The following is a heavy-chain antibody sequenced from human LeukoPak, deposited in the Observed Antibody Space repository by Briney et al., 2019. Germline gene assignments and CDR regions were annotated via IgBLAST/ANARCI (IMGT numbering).Heavy chain of an antibody. Sequence: ASVEVSCKASGYTFTSCGISWVRQAPGKGLEWMAIINPSGDGRSYAQKFQGRVTVTRDMSTRTVYMELSDLRPEDTAVYYCARDYSGKWEETTGWWLDPWGQGTLVIVSS. D-gene: IGHD1-1*01. CDR1: GYTFTSCG. J-gene: IGHJ5*02. CDR3: ARDYSGKWEETTGWWLDP. CDR2: INPSGDGR. V-gene: IGHV1-46*01.